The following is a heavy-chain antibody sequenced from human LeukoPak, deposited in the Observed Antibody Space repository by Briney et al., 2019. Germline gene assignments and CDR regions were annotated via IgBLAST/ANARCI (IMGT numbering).Heavy chain of an antibody. CDR3: ARLTYSYDSSGYYCDAFDI. D-gene: IGHD3-22*01. CDR1: GYTFTGYY. Sequence: ASVKVSCKASGYTFTGYYIHWVRQSPGQGLEWMGWFNPYIGGTNYAQKFQGRVTMTRDTSISTAYMELSRLRSDDTAVYYCARLTYSYDSSGYYCDAFDIWGQGTMVTVSS. J-gene: IGHJ3*02. V-gene: IGHV1-2*02. CDR2: FNPYIGGT.